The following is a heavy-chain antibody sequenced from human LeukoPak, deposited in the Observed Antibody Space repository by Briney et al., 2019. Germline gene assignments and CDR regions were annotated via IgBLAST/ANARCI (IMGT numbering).Heavy chain of an antibody. J-gene: IGHJ4*02. CDR1: GFTFSGYS. CDR3: ATNGDYPFDS. CDR2: ITRNNETI. Sequence: PGGSLRLSCAASGFTFSGYSLNWVRQAPGKGLEWVSYITRNNETIYYADSVKGRFTISRDNAKKLLFLQMNSLRTEDTAVYYCATNGDYPFDSWGQGTLVTVSS. V-gene: IGHV3-48*01. D-gene: IGHD4-17*01.